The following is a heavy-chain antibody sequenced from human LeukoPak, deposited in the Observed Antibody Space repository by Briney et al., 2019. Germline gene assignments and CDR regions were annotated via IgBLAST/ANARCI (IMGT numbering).Heavy chain of an antibody. Sequence: SETLSLTCTVSGGSISSYYWSWIRQPPGEGLEWIGYIYYSGSTNYNPSLKSRVTISVDTSKNQFSLKLSSVTAADTAVYYCARGDPDLFDYWGQGTLVTVSS. CDR3: ARGDPDLFDY. CDR1: GGSISSYY. CDR2: IYYSGST. V-gene: IGHV4-59*01. J-gene: IGHJ4*02.